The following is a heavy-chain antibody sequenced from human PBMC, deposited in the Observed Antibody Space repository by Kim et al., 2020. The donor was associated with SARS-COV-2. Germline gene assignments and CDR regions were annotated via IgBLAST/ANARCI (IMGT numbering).Heavy chain of an antibody. D-gene: IGHD6-13*01. CDR3: ARDFLVVGSPHRYSSSWYEGGSNWFDP. Sequence: GGSLRLSCAASGFTFSSYSMNWVRQAPGKGLEWVSYISSSSSTIYYADSVKGRFTISRDNAKNSLYLQMNSLRDEDTAVYYCARDFLVVGSPHRYSSSWYEGGSNWFDPWGQGTLVTVSS. V-gene: IGHV3-48*02. J-gene: IGHJ5*02. CDR2: ISSSSSTI. CDR1: GFTFSSYS.